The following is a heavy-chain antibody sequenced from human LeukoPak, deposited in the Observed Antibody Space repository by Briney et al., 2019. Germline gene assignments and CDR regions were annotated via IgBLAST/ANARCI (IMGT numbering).Heavy chain of an antibody. CDR1: GFTFSTFW. D-gene: IGHD2-8*02. CDR2: INRDGTST. J-gene: IGHJ2*01. Sequence: RGGSVSLSCAPSGFTFSTFWMHWARQAPGKGLVWVSSINRDGTSTNYADSVKGRFTISRDIAKNTQYLQMNSLRVEDSAVYDCARVGVSRYFDLWGRGTVVTVSS. CDR3: ARVGVSRYFDL. V-gene: IGHV3-74*01.